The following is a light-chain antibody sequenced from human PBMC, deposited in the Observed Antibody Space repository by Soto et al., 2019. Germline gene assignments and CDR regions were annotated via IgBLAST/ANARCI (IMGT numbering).Light chain of an antibody. V-gene: IGKV3-20*01. J-gene: IGKJ3*01. Sequence: EIVLTQSPGTLSLSPGERATLSCRASQSVSSSYLAWYQQTPGQAPRLLIYGASSRATGIPDRFSGSGSGTDFTLTISRLEPEDFAVYYCQQYGISPFTFGPVTKVDIK. CDR3: QQYGISPFT. CDR2: GAS. CDR1: QSVSSSY.